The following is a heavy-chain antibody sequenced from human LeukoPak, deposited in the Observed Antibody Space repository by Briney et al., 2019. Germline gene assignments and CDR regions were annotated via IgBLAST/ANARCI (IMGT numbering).Heavy chain of an antibody. J-gene: IGHJ4*02. CDR3: ARVTSLLVLDY. CDR2: ISSNGGST. CDR1: GFTFSSYA. Sequence: GGSLRLSCAASGFTFSSYATHWVRQAPGKGLEYVSAISSNGGSTYYANSVKGRFTISRDNSKNTLYLQMGSLRAEDMAVYYCARVTSLLVLDYWGQGTLVTVSS. V-gene: IGHV3-64*01. D-gene: IGHD1-1*01.